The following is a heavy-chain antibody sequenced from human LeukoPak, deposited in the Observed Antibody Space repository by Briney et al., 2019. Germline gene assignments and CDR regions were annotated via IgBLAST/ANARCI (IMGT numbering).Heavy chain of an antibody. Sequence: GGSLGLSCAGSGFTFSSYSMNWVRQAPGKGLEWVSSISSSSSYIYYADSVKGRFTISRDNAKNSLYLQMNSLRAEDTAVYYCARQTYYDSSGYYSPYWGQGTLVTVSS. CDR1: GFTFSSYS. J-gene: IGHJ4*02. CDR3: ARQTYYDSSGYYSPY. V-gene: IGHV3-21*01. CDR2: ISSSSSYI. D-gene: IGHD3-22*01.